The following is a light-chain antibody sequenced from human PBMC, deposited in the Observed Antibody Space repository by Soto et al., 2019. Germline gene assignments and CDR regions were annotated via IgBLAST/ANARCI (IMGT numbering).Light chain of an antibody. CDR3: QQYDTYRWT. CDR1: QSVSKW. V-gene: IGKV1-5*01. J-gene: IGKJ1*01. Sequence: DIQMTQSPSTLSASVGDRVTITCRASQSVSKWVAWYQQKPGKAPKVLIYEASSLETGVPSRFSGSGSGTEFTLTISSLQPADFATYYCQQYDTYRWTFGQGTKVEIK. CDR2: EAS.